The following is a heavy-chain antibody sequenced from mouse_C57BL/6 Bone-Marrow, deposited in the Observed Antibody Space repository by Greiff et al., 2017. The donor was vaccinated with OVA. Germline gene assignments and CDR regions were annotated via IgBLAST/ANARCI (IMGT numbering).Heavy chain of an antibody. J-gene: IGHJ4*01. CDR3: AKNPDYYGRSYVDAMDY. Sequence: VQLQESGPGLVQPSQSLSITCTVSGFSLTSYGVHWVRQSPGKGLEWLGVIWRGGSTDYNAAFMSRMSITKDNSKSQVFFKLNSLQADDTAIYDCAKNPDYYGRSYVDAMDYWGQGTSVTVSS. D-gene: IGHD1-1*01. CDR1: GFSLTSYG. V-gene: IGHV2-5*01. CDR2: IWRGGST.